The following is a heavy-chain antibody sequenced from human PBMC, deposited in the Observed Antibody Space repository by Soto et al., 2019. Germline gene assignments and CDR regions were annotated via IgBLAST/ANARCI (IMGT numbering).Heavy chain of an antibody. CDR2: IYYSGST. J-gene: IGHJ4*02. Sequence: QVQLRESGPGLVKPSETLSLTCTVSGGSISSYYWSWIRQPPGKGLEWIGYIYYSGSTNYNPSLKSRVTISVDTSKNQFSLKLSSVTAADTAVYYCARDRIAADYWGQGTLVTVSS. V-gene: IGHV4-59*01. CDR1: GGSISSYY. D-gene: IGHD6-13*01. CDR3: ARDRIAADY.